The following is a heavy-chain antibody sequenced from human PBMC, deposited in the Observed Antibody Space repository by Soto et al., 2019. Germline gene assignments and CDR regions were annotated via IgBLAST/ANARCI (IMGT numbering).Heavy chain of an antibody. CDR3: ARGDKGGFDL. V-gene: IGHV3-74*01. D-gene: IGHD2-21*02. CDR1: GFTFNYYW. CDR2: IHSDGSST. Sequence: EVQLVESEGGLVQRGGSLRLSCAASGFTFNYYWMHWGRPAPGQGLVWVSHIHSDGSSTTYADSVKGRFTISRDNAKNTLYLQMNSLRAEDTAVYYCARGDKGGFDLWGQGTTVTVSS. J-gene: IGHJ3*01.